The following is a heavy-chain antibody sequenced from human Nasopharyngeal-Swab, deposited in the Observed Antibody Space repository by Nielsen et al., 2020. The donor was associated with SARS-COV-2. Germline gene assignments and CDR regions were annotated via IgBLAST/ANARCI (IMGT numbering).Heavy chain of an antibody. CDR2: INPHSRGT. CDR3: ARDGYSSSSSYYYYYGMDV. D-gene: IGHD6-6*01. Sequence: WVRQAPGQGLEWMGWINPHSRGTKYAQKFQGRVTMTSDTSINTAYTELRRLRSDDTAVYYCARDGYSSSSSYYYYYGMDVWGQGTTVTVSS. J-gene: IGHJ6*02. V-gene: IGHV1-2*02.